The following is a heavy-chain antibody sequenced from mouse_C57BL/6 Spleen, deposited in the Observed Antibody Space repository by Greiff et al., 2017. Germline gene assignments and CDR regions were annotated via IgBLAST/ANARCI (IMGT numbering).Heavy chain of an antibody. V-gene: IGHV1-39*01. CDR3: ARSLLLRKGAMDY. J-gene: IGHJ4*01. CDR1: GYSFTDYN. Sequence: VQLQQSGPELVKPGASVKISCKASGYSFTDYNMNWVKQSNGKSLEWIGVINPNYGTTSYNQKFTAKATLTVDQSSSTDYMQLNSLTSEDSAVYYGARSLLLRKGAMDYWGQGTTVTVSS. D-gene: IGHD1-1*01. CDR2: INPNYGTT.